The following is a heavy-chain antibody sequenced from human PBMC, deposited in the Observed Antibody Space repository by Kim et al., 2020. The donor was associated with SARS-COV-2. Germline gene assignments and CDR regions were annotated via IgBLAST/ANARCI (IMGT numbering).Heavy chain of an antibody. D-gene: IGHD1-26*01. CDR3: TKYSGRNPFDY. J-gene: IGHJ4*02. V-gene: IGHV1-46*01. CDR2: T. Sequence: TNYAQKFQGGVTMTRDTSTSTVYMELSSLRSEDTAVYYCTKYSGRNPFDYWGQGTLVTVCS.